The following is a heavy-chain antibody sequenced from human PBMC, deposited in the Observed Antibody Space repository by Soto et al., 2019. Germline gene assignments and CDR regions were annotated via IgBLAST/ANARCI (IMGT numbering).Heavy chain of an antibody. D-gene: IGHD2-15*01. CDR1: GYTFTNYG. V-gene: IGHV1-18*01. J-gene: IGHJ4*02. CDR3: ARDPGAASFDF. CDR2: INTSNDNK. Sequence: SVKVSCKASGYTFTNYGISWVRQAPGEGLEWVGWINTSNDNKLYAQKLQGRLTLPTDTSTSTAYMDLTPLRSDDTVVYFCARDPGAASFDFWAQATLVTLSS.